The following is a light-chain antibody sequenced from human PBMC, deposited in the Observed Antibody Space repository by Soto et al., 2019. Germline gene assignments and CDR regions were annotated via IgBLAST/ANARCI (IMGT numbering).Light chain of an antibody. V-gene: IGKV3D-11*01. Sequence: EIVLTQSPGTLSLSPGARATLSCRASQGVDSSFLAWYQQKPGQAPRLLIYDASNRATGIPARFSGSGSGTDFTLTISSLEPEDFAVYYCQQRSNWPITFGQGTRLEIK. CDR3: QQRSNWPIT. CDR2: DAS. J-gene: IGKJ5*01. CDR1: QGVDSSF.